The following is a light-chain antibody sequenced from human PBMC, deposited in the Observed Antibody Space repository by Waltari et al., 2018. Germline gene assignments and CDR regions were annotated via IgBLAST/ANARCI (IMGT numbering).Light chain of an antibody. CDR3: QQRSNWPLFT. Sequence: EIVLTQSPATLSLSPGESATLSCRASQSVSRYLAWYQQKPGQAPRLLIYDASNRATGIPARFSGSGSGIDFSLTISSLEPEDFAVYYCQQRSNWPLFTFGPGTKVDIK. CDR2: DAS. J-gene: IGKJ3*01. V-gene: IGKV3-11*01. CDR1: QSVSRY.